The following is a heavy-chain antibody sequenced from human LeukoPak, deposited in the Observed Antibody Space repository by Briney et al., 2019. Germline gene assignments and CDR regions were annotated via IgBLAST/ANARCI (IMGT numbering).Heavy chain of an antibody. CDR2: INPNNGAT. CDR1: GYTFTGYY. V-gene: IGHV1-2*06. Sequence: ASVKVSCKASGYTFTGYYMHWVRQAPGQGLEWKGRINPNNGATTYAQNFQGRVTMTRDTSISTAYMELSSLSSDDTAVYYCARGRNYDGGGFDYWGQGTLVTVSS. J-gene: IGHJ4*02. D-gene: IGHD3-16*01. CDR3: ARGRNYDGGGFDY.